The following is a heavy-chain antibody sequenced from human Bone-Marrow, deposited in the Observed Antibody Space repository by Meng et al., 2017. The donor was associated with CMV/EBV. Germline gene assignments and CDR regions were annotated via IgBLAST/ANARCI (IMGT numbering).Heavy chain of an antibody. Sequence: SEPLSLTCTVSGGSISSGGYYWSWIRQHPGKGLEWIGYIYYSGSTHYNPSLKSRVTISVDTSKNQFSLKLSSVTAADTAVYYCARDLPRLGAVAGTELGWFDPWGQGTLVTVSS. J-gene: IGHJ5*02. CDR1: GGSISSGGYY. V-gene: IGHV4-31*03. CDR3: ARDLPRLGAVAGTELGWFDP. D-gene: IGHD6-19*01. CDR2: IYYSGST.